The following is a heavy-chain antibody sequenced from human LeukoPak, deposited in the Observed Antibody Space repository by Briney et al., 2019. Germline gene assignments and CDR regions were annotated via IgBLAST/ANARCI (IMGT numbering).Heavy chain of an antibody. Sequence: SVKGSCKASGFTFTSSAVQWVRQARGQRLEWIGWIVVGSGNTNYAQKFQERVTITRDISTSTAYMELSSLRSEDTAVYYCAADQQLEVYYGMDVWGKGTTVTVSS. CDR1: GFTFTSSA. J-gene: IGHJ6*04. CDR3: AADQQLEVYYGMDV. V-gene: IGHV1-58*01. D-gene: IGHD6-13*01. CDR2: IVVGSGNT.